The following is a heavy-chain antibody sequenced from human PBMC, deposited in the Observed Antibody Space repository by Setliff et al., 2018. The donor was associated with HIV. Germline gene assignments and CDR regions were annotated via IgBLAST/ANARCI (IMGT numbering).Heavy chain of an antibody. Sequence: EPLSLTCAASGYSINSGFSRAWIRQPPGQGPQWIGSIYQSGSIYYNPSLQSRVTISVDSSKNQFSLNLFSVTAADTAVYYCARPRRVRSRAWYWFDIWGQGTLVTVSS. D-gene: IGHD6-19*01. J-gene: IGHJ5*02. CDR2: IYQSGSI. CDR1: GYSINSGFS. CDR3: ARPRRVRSRAWYWFDI. V-gene: IGHV4-38-2*01.